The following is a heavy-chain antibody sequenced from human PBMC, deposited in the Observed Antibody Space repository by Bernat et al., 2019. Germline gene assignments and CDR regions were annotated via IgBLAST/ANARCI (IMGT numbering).Heavy chain of an antibody. CDR2: INNDGSVT. J-gene: IGHJ3*02. CDR3: ERGGWSHGFDI. CDR1: GFTFTDYW. V-gene: IGHV3-74*01. Sequence: EVLLVESGGGLVQPGGSLRLSCAASGFTFTDYWMHWVRQAPGKGLVWVSRINNDGSVTIYADSVKGRFTLSRDNAKNTLYLQMKSLRVEDRAVYFSERGGWSHGFDIWGQGSMVTVAS. D-gene: IGHD3-3*01.